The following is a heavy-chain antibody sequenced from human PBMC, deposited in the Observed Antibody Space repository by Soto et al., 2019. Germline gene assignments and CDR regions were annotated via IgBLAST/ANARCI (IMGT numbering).Heavy chain of an antibody. CDR3: ARAGYGSGSYYILPFDY. D-gene: IGHD3-10*01. Sequence: GGSLRLSCAASGFTFSSYGMHWVRQAPGKGLEWVAVIWYDGSNKYYADSVKGRFTISRDNSKNTLYLQMNSLRAEDTAVYYCARAGYGSGSYYILPFDYWGQGTLVTVSS. J-gene: IGHJ4*02. CDR2: IWYDGSNK. V-gene: IGHV3-33*01. CDR1: GFTFSSYG.